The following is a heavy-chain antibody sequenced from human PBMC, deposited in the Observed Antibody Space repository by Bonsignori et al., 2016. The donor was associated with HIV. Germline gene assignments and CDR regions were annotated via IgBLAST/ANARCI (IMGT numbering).Heavy chain of an antibody. J-gene: IGHJ4*02. CDR3: AKRMGSGGYLRCWDY. D-gene: IGHD1-26*01. Sequence: VRQAPGKGLEWVSSISGSGGNTYYADSVKGRFTISRDNSKNTLYLQMNSLRAEDTAVYYCAKRMGSGGYLRCWDYWGQGTLVTVSS. CDR2: ISGSGGNT. V-gene: IGHV3-23*01.